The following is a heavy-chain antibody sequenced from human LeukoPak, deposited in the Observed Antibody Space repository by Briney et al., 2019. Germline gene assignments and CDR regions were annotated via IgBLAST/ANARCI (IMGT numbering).Heavy chain of an antibody. D-gene: IGHD7-27*01. CDR2: IYSGGST. CDR3: ARANWGSDRLYWYFDL. CDR1: GFTFGDYA. Sequence: GGSLRLSCTGSGFTFGDYAMSWVRQAPGKGLEWVSLIYSGGSTYYADSVKGRFTISRDNSKNTLYLQMNSLRAEDTAVYYCARANWGSDRLYWYFDLWGRGTLVTVSS. V-gene: IGHV3-53*01. J-gene: IGHJ2*01.